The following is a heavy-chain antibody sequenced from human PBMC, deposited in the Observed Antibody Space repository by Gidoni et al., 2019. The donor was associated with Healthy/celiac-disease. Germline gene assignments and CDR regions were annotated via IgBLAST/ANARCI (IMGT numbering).Heavy chain of an antibody. CDR1: GGSFSGYY. J-gene: IGHJ3*02. V-gene: IGHV4-34*01. D-gene: IGHD1-26*01. CDR2: INHSGST. Sequence: QVQLQQWGAGLLKPSETLSLTCAVYGGSFSGYYWSWIRQPPGKGLEWIGEINHSGSTNYNPSLKSRVTISVDTSNNQFSLKLSSVTAADTAVYYCARGWSGSYFVIETSHDAFDIWGQGTMVTVSS. CDR3: ARGWSGSYFVIETSHDAFDI.